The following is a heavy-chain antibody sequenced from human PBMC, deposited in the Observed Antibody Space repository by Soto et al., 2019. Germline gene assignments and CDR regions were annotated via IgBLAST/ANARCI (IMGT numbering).Heavy chain of an antibody. Sequence: GGSLRLSCAASGFTFSSYWMSWVRQAPGKGLEWVANIKQDGSEKYYVDSVKGRFTISRDNAKNSLYLQMNSLRAEDTAVYYCARDQAEEDYYDSSGYYYDYYYGMDVWGQGTTVTVSS. D-gene: IGHD3-22*01. CDR1: GFTFSSYW. CDR2: IKQDGSEK. CDR3: ARDQAEEDYYDSSGYYYDYYYGMDV. V-gene: IGHV3-7*01. J-gene: IGHJ6*02.